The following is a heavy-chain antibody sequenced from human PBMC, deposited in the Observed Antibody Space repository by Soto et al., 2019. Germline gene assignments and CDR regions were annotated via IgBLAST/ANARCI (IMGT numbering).Heavy chain of an antibody. J-gene: IGHJ5*02. CDR1: GGSITSSSHF. V-gene: IGHV4-39*01. D-gene: IGHD3-3*02. CDR2: IYFTGNT. CDR3: AGQTFPMAAAIYGRSNWFAP. Sequence: SETLSLTCTVSGGSITSSSHFWGWVRQPPGKGLEWIGTIYFTGNTYYTPSLKSRLTMSIDTSKNEFSLRLNSVTAADTAVYYWAGQTFPMAAAIYGRSNWFAPWGPGTRVTVSS.